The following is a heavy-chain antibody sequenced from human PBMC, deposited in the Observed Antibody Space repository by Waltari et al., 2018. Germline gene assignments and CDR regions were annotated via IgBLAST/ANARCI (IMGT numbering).Heavy chain of an antibody. D-gene: IGHD3-16*01. CDR2: ILPIFATP. J-gene: IGHJ4*02. Sequence: QVQLVQSGAEVKKPGSSEKVSCKASGGTFSTYAISWVRQAPGQGLEWMGGILPIFATPNYAQKFQGRVTITADKSKSTAYMELSSLRSEDTAVYYCARGGYYFDSWGQGTLVTVSS. CDR3: ARGGYYFDS. CDR1: GGTFSTYA. V-gene: IGHV1-69*06.